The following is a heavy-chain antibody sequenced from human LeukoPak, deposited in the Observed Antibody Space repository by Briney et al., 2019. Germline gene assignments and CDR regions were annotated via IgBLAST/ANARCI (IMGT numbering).Heavy chain of an antibody. CDR2: ISSTSDII. Sequence: GGSLTLFCGASGLPLCSYCMMWARRARGKGGVWVSLISSTSDIIYYTESVKGRFTVSRDNAKNSLYLQMNSLRAEDTAVYYCARDKASSGWYYFDYWSQGSLVTVSS. D-gene: IGHD6-19*01. J-gene: IGHJ4*02. CDR1: GLPLCSYC. V-gene: IGHV3-48*01. CDR3: ARDKASSGWYYFDY.